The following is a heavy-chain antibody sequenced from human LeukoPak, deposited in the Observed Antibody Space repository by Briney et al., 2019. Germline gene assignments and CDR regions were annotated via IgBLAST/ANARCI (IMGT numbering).Heavy chain of an antibody. Sequence: GGSLRLSCAASGFTFSTYAMNWVRQAPGKGLEWVSVISGSGGSTYYADSVKGRFTISRDISKNTLYLQMNSLRAEDTAVYYCAKDLDPDNGYSYALPFDYWGQGTLVTVSS. CDR3: AKDLDPDNGYSYALPFDY. V-gene: IGHV3-23*01. J-gene: IGHJ4*02. CDR2: ISGSGGST. D-gene: IGHD5-18*01. CDR1: GFTFSTYA.